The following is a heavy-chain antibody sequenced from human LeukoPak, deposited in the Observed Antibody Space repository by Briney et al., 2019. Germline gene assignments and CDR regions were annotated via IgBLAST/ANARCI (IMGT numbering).Heavy chain of an antibody. J-gene: IGHJ6*02. CDR1: GFTFSSYS. CDR3: ALGYCSGGSCYYYYHGMDV. D-gene: IGHD2-15*01. Sequence: GGSLRLSCAASGFTFSSYSMNWVRQAPGKGLEWVSYISSSSSTIYYADSVKGRFTISRDNAKNSLYLQMNSLRAEDTAVYYCALGYCSGGSCYYYYHGMDVWGQGTTVTVSS. CDR2: ISSSSSTI. V-gene: IGHV3-48*01.